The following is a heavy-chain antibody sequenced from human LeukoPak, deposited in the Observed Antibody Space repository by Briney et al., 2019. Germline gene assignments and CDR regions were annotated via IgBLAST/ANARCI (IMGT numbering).Heavy chain of an antibody. CDR1: GFTFSGSA. CDR2: IRSKANSYAT. Sequence: GGSLRLSCAASGFTFSGSAMHWVRQASGKRLEWVGRIRSKANSYATAYAASVKGRFTISRDDSKNTAYLKMNSLKTEDTAVYYCTRQLIVATITDYWGQGTLVTVSS. CDR3: TRQLIVATITDY. V-gene: IGHV3-73*01. J-gene: IGHJ4*02. D-gene: IGHD5-12*01.